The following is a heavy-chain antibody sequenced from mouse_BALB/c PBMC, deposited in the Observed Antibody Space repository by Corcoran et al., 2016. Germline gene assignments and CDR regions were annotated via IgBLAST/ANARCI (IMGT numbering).Heavy chain of an antibody. D-gene: IGHD2-1*01. Sequence: EVQLQQSGAELVKPGSSVKLSCTASGFNIKDTYMHWVKQRPEQVLEWIGRIDPANGNTKYDPKYQGKATKTADTSSNTAYLQLSSLTSEDTAVYYCARSMVTAYWGQGTLVTVSA. CDR3: ARSMVTAY. V-gene: IGHV14-3*02. J-gene: IGHJ3*01. CDR1: GFNIKDTY. CDR2: IDPANGNT.